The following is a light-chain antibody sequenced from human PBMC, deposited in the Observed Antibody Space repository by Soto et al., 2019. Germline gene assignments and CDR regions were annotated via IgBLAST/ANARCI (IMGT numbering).Light chain of an antibody. J-gene: IGKJ5*01. V-gene: IGKV1-39*01. Sequence: DIQMTQXXSXLXXXXXARVTITXLASQSISSFLNWYQQKAGKAPKLLIYAASSLQSGVPSRFSGSGSGTDFTLTISSLQPEDFASYYCQQANSFPITFGQGTRLEIK. CDR2: AAS. CDR1: QSISSF. CDR3: QQANSFPIT.